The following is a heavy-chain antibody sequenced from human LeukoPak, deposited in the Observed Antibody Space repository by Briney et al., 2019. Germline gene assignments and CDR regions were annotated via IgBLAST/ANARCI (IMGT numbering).Heavy chain of an antibody. J-gene: IGHJ5*02. CDR2: IYTSGST. Sequence: SETLSLTCTVSGGSISSYYWSWIRQPAGKGLERIGRIYTSGSTNYNPSLKSRVTMSVDTSKNQFSLKLSSVTAADTAVYYCARDLSGCSSTSCYGNNWFDPWGQGTLVTVSS. CDR1: GGSISSYY. CDR3: ARDLSGCSSTSCYGNNWFDP. V-gene: IGHV4-4*07. D-gene: IGHD2-2*01.